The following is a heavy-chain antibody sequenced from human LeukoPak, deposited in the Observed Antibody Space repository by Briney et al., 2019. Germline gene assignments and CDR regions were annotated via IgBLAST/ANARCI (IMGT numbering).Heavy chain of an antibody. CDR1: GFTFSSYA. CDR2: ISSSSNYI. J-gene: IGHJ4*02. V-gene: IGHV3-21*01. D-gene: IGHD3-22*01. CDR3: ARGSYYHSSGYDWTPIDY. Sequence: GGSLRLSCAASGFTFSSYAMHWVRQAPGKGLEWVSSISSSSNYIYYADSLKGRFTISRDNARNSLYLQMNSLRAEDTAVYYCARGSYYHSSGYDWTPIDYWGQGTLVTVSS.